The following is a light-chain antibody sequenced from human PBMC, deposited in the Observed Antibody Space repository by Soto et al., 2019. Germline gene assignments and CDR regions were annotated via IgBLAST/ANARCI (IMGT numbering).Light chain of an antibody. CDR2: KAS. CDR1: QTISSW. CDR3: QHYNSYSEA. J-gene: IGKJ1*01. Sequence: DIQMTQSPSTLSGSVGDRVTITCRASQTISSWLAWYQQKPGKAPKLLIYKASTLKSGVSSRFSGGGSVTDFTLTISSLEPDDFATYYCQHYNSYSEAFGQGTKVELK. V-gene: IGKV1-5*03.